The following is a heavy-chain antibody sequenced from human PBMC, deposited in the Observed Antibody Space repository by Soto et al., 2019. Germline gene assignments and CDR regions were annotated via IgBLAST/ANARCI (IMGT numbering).Heavy chain of an antibody. V-gene: IGHV3-23*01. CDR1: GFTFSSYV. J-gene: IGHJ3*01. CDR3: AKGGRNGWYHAVEL. Sequence: GSLRLSCAASGFTFSSYVMNWVRQAPGKGLEWVSTISGSGGSTYYADSVEGRFTFSRDNSKNTLHLLMNSLRAEDTAVYYCAKGGRNGWYHAVELLGQETMVTISS. CDR2: ISGSGGST. D-gene: IGHD6-19*01.